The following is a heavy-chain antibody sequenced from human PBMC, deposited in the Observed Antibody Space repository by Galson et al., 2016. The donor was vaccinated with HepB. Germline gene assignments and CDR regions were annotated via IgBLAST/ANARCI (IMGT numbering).Heavy chain of an antibody. CDR1: GGSISSNY. V-gene: IGHV4-59*01. Sequence: ETLSLTCTVSGGSISSNYWTWIRQPPGKGLEWIGYLYNSGSTKCNPSLKSRVTISGDTSKNQFSLKLSSVTAADTAVYYCARIPKVTAAPFGYFDYWGQGTLVTVSS. J-gene: IGHJ4*02. CDR3: ARIPKVTAAPFGYFDY. D-gene: IGHD2-15*01. CDR2: LYNSGST.